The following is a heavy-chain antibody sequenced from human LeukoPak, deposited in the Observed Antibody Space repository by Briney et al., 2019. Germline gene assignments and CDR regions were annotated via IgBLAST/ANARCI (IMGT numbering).Heavy chain of an antibody. J-gene: IGHJ4*02. D-gene: IGHD1-26*01. V-gene: IGHV3-21*04. Sequence: PGGSLRLSCAASGFTFSSYAIQWVRQAPGKGLEWVSSISSSSSYIYYADSVKGRFTISRDNSKNTLYLQMNSLRAEDTAVYYCAKPRSSGSYLYFDYWGQGTLVTVSS. CDR1: GFTFSSYA. CDR2: ISSSSSYI. CDR3: AKPRSSGSYLYFDY.